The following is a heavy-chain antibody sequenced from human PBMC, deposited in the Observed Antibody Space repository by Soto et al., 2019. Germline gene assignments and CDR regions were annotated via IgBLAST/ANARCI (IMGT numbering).Heavy chain of an antibody. Sequence: QVQLQQWGAGLLKPSETLSLTCAVYGGSVSSGNYYWSWIRQPPGKGLEWIGEMSHRGGTHLNPSRKSRVTISVDTSKNHFSLKMSSVTAADTALYYCARVERGTATTVVDAFDIWGPGTMVTVSS. CDR2: MSHRGGT. CDR3: ARVERGTATTVVDAFDI. CDR1: GGSVSSGNYY. D-gene: IGHD1-1*01. V-gene: IGHV4-34*01. J-gene: IGHJ3*02.